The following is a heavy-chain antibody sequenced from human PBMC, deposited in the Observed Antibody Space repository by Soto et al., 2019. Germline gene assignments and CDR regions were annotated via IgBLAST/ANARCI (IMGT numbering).Heavy chain of an antibody. J-gene: IGHJ6*02. CDR1: SASVSIGGYS. D-gene: IGHD2-15*01. V-gene: IGHV4-30-2*01. CDR2: IYDSEST. Sequence: SETLSLTCVVSSASVSIGGYSWSWIRQPPGKALEWIGYIYDSESTYYNPSLKSRVTISVERSKNQFSLRLSSVTAADTAVYYCARERRYCSGGTCSDGLDVWGQGTTVT. CDR3: ARERRYCSGGTCSDGLDV.